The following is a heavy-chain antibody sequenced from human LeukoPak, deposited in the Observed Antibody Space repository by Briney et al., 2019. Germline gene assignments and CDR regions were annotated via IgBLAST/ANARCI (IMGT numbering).Heavy chain of an antibody. CDR1: GFTFNNFH. CDR3: ARGDGGYNWNYGWFDP. V-gene: IGHV3-48*01. J-gene: IGHJ5*02. Sequence: GGSLRLSCAASGFTFNNFHMNWVRQAPGKGLEWVSYISSSSSTIYYADSVKGRFTISRDNAKNSLYLQMNSLRAEDTAVYYCARGDGGYNWNYGWFDPWGQGTLVTVSS. D-gene: IGHD1-7*01. CDR2: ISSSSSTI.